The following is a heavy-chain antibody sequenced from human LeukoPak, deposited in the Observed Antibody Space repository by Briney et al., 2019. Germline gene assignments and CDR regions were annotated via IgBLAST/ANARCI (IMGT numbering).Heavy chain of an antibody. J-gene: IGHJ6*03. V-gene: IGHV3-48*03. CDR1: GFTFSSYE. CDR2: ISSSGSTI. CDR3: ARDSESGQLVWGFLGSYYYYMDV. Sequence: PGGSLRLSCAASGFTFSSYEMNWVRQAPGKGLEWVSYISSSGSTIYYADSVKGRFTISRDNAKNSLYLQMNSLRAEDTAVYHCARDSESGQLVWGFLGSYYYYMDVWGKGTTVTVSS. D-gene: IGHD6-6*01.